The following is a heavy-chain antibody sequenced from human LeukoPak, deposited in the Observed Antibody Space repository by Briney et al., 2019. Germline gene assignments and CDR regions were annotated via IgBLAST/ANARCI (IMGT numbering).Heavy chain of an antibody. J-gene: IGHJ5*02. CDR1: GYTFTSYY. CDR2: IIPIFGTA. CDR3: ARDRSLPNWFDP. V-gene: IGHV1-69*13. Sequence: RASVKVSCKASGYTFTSYYMHWVRQAPGQGLEWMGGIIPIFGTANYAQKFQGRVTITADESTSTAYMELSSLRSEDTAVYYCARDRSLPNWFDPWGQGTLVTVSS.